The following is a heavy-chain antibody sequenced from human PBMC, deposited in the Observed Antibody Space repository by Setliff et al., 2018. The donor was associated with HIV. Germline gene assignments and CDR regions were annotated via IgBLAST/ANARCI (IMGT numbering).Heavy chain of an antibody. V-gene: IGHV1-2*02. D-gene: IGHD3-22*01. CDR2: INPNNGGT. CDR1: GYTFTGYY. Sequence: VKVSCKASGYTFTGYYMHWVRQAPGQGLEWMGWINPNNGGTNYAQKFQGRVTMTRDTSISTAYMELSRLRSDDTAVYYCARDYYDSSGYYGWGQGTLVTVSS. J-gene: IGHJ4*02. CDR3: ARDYYDSSGYYG.